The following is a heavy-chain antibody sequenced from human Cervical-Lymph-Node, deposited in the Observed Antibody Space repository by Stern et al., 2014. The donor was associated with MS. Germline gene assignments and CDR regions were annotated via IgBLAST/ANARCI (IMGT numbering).Heavy chain of an antibody. D-gene: IGHD3-9*01. CDR2: IIPIFASP. J-gene: IGHJ6*02. V-gene: IGHV1-69*01. CDR1: GGTFSNFA. Sequence: MQLVESGAEVKKPGSSVKVSCKVSGGTFSNFALSWVRQAPGQGLEWMGGIIPIFASPTYAQKFQGRVTVTADDPTTTVYMEMSSLRSDDTAVYYCTKSRFFDSTRTIRYGMDVWGQGTTVTVSS. CDR3: TKSRFFDSTRTIRYGMDV.